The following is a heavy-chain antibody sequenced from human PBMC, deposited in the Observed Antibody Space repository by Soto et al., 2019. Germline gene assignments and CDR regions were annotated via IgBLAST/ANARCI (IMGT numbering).Heavy chain of an antibody. CDR3: ARDPSYCGGDCYSFFDY. D-gene: IGHD2-21*02. CDR2: IIPILGIA. V-gene: IGHV1-69*04. J-gene: IGHJ4*02. CDR1: GGTFSSYT. Sequence: GASVKVSCKASGGTFSSYTISWVRQAPGQGLEWMGRIIPILGIANYAQKFQGRVTITADKSTSTAYMELSSLRSEDTAVYYCARDPSYCGGDCYSFFDYWGQGTLVTVSS.